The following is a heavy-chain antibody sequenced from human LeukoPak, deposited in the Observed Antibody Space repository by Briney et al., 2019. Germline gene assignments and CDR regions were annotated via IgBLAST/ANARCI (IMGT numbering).Heavy chain of an antibody. Sequence: GGSLRLSCAASGFTFSSYWMSWVRQAPGKGLEWVANIKQDGSEKYYVDSVKGRFTISRDNAKNSLYLQMNSLRAEDTAVYYCAREDILRYFDWLSPYYYGMDVWGKGTTVTVSS. CDR2: IKQDGSEK. V-gene: IGHV3-7*01. D-gene: IGHD3-9*01. J-gene: IGHJ6*04. CDR1: GFTFSSYW. CDR3: AREDILRYFDWLSPYYYGMDV.